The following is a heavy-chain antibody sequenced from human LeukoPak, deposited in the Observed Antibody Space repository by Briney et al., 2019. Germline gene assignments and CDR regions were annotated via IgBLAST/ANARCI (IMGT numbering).Heavy chain of an antibody. CDR3: AKVRWDNSNWYYLDT. CDR1: GFTFSGSA. Sequence: GGSLRLSCAASGFTFSGSALHWVRQASGKGLEWVGRIRSTANGYATAYAASVKGRFTISRDDSKNTAYLQMNNLRAEDTAVYYCAKVRWDNSNWYYLDTWGQGTLVSVSS. V-gene: IGHV3-73*01. CDR2: IRSTANGYAT. D-gene: IGHD3-16*01. J-gene: IGHJ4*02.